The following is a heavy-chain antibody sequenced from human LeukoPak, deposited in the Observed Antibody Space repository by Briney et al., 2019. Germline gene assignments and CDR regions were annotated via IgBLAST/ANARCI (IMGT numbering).Heavy chain of an antibody. V-gene: IGHV3-21*01. J-gene: IGHJ3*02. Sequence: GGSLRLSCAASGFTFSSYSMNWVRQAPGKGLEWVSSISSSSSYIYYADSVKGRFTISRDNAKNSLYLQMNSLRAEDTAVYYCARGGGDYAFDIWGQGTMVTVSS. D-gene: IGHD2-21*02. CDR1: GFTFSSYS. CDR3: ARGGGDYAFDI. CDR2: ISSSSSYI.